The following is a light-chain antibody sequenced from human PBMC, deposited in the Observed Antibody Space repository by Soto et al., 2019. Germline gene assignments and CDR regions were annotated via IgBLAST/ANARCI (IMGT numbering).Light chain of an antibody. V-gene: IGKV1-5*01. CDR2: DAS. CDR1: QSISTH. CDR3: QQYSSNLYT. Sequence: EIPMTQSPSTLSASVGDRVTITCRASQSISTHLAWYQQKPGKAPEVLIYDASTLESGVPSRFSGCGSGTKFTLTISSLQPDDVATYECQQYSSNLYTFGQGTKLEIK. J-gene: IGKJ2*01.